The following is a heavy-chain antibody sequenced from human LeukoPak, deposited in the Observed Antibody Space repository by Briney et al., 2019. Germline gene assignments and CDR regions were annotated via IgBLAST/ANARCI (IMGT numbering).Heavy chain of an antibody. J-gene: IGHJ4*02. CDR1: GFTFSSNA. Sequence: GGSLRLSCAASGFTFSSNAMSWVRQAPGKGLEWVSAISGSDDNTYYADSVKGRFTISRDNSKNTLYLQMNSLRAEDTAVYYCAKHKYSSGWYLNYWGQGTLVTVSS. CDR2: ISGSDDNT. CDR3: AKHKYSSGWYLNY. D-gene: IGHD6-19*01. V-gene: IGHV3-23*01.